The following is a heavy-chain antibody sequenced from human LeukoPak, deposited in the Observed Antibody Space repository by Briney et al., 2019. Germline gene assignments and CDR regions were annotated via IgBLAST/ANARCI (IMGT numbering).Heavy chain of an antibody. CDR2: IIPIFGTA. J-gene: IGHJ4*02. Sequence: SVKVSCKASGYTFTGYYMHWVRQAPGQGLEWMGGIIPIFGTANYAQKFQGRVTITADKSTSTAYMELSSLRSEDTAVYYCARVDGNYYDSSGYYPSAFFDYWGQGTLVTVSS. D-gene: IGHD3-22*01. CDR1: GYTFTGYY. CDR3: ARVDGNYYDSSGYYPSAFFDY. V-gene: IGHV1-69*06.